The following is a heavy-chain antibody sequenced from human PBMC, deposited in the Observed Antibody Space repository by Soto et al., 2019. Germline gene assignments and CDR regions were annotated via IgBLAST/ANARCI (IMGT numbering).Heavy chain of an antibody. D-gene: IGHD2-2*01. CDR1: GFTFSSYS. CDR3: ARACQYFLYYMDV. J-gene: IGHJ6*03. Sequence: GGSLRLSCAASGFTFSSYSMNWVRQAPGKGLEWVSYISSSSSTIYYADSVKGRFTISRDNAKNSLYLQMNSLRAEDTAVYYCARACQYFLYYMDVWGKGTTVTVSS. CDR2: ISSSSSTI. V-gene: IGHV3-48*01.